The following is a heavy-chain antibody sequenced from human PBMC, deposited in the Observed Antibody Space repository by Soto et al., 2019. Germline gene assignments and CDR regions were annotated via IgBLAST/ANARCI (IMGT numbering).Heavy chain of an antibody. CDR3: ARESEDLTSNFDY. CDR2: ISSTTNYI. J-gene: IGHJ4*02. CDR1: GFTLSDHY. Sequence: GGSLRLSCAASGFTLSDHYMSWIRQAPGKGLEWVSSISSTTNYIYYGDSMKGRFTISRDNAENSLYLEMNSLRAEDTAVYYCARESEDLTSNFDYWGQGTLVTVSS. V-gene: IGHV3-11*06.